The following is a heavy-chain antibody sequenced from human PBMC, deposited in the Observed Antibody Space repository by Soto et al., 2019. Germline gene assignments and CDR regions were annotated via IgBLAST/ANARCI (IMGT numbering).Heavy chain of an antibody. J-gene: IGHJ6*02. CDR2: IYYSGST. CDR3: ARGGLGYCSGGSCYSAELSRYYYGMDV. D-gene: IGHD2-15*01. V-gene: IGHV4-59*12. CDR1: GDSISTYH. Sequence: SETLSLTCTVSGDSISTYHWSWIRKPPGKGLEWMGYIYYSGSTNYNPSLKGRVTISVDTSKNQFSLKLSSVTAADTAVYYCARGGLGYCSGGSCYSAELSRYYYGMDVWGQGTTVTVS.